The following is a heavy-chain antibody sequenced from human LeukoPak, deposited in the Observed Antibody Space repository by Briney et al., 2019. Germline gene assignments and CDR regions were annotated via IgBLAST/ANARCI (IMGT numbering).Heavy chain of an antibody. CDR3: SRQTGGNGIDY. Sequence: GESLKISRKGSGYSFTNYWIGWLRQIPGKGLELVGMFYPGDSDTRYSLSFNGQVTISADKSISTDYLQWRSLKASDTAMYYCSRQTGGNGIDYWGQGTLVTVSS. D-gene: IGHD7-27*01. J-gene: IGHJ4*02. CDR2: FYPGDSDT. V-gene: IGHV5-51*01. CDR1: GYSFTNYW.